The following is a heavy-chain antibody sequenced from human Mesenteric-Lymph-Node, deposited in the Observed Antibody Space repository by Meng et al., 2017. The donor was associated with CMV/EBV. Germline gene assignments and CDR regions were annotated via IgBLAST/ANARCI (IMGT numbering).Heavy chain of an antibody. V-gene: IGHV3-66*01. Sequence: GESLKISCAASGFTVSSNYMSWVRQAPGKGLEWVSVIYSGGSTYYADSVKGRFTISRDNSKNTLYLQMNSLRAEDTAVYYCARGGYDFWSGYYPDYWGQGTLVTVSS. CDR2: IYSGGST. CDR1: GFTVSSNY. D-gene: IGHD3-3*01. J-gene: IGHJ4*02. CDR3: ARGGYDFWSGYYPDY.